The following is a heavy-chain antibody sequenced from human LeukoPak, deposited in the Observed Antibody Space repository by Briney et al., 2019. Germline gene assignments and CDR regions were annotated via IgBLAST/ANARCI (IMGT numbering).Heavy chain of an antibody. CDR3: AGSPIGYSSGWFRSGALRY. Sequence: GSLRLSCAASGFIFSNYAMTWVRQPPGKGLEWIGEINHSGSTNYNPSLKSRVTISVDTSKNQFSLKLSSVTAADTAVYYCAGSPIGYSSGWFRSGALRYWGQGTLVTVSS. CDR1: GFIFSNYA. J-gene: IGHJ4*02. V-gene: IGHV4-34*08. D-gene: IGHD6-19*01. CDR2: INHSGST.